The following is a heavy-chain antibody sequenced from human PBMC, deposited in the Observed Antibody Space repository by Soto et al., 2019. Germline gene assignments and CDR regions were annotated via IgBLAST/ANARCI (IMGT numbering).Heavy chain of an antibody. CDR3: AKGEMATIRNSFDP. D-gene: IGHD5-12*01. CDR1: AFSLTSCS. Sequence: GGSLRLSCVTSAFSLTSCSMSWVRQTPGKGLEWVSALSRSGGATYYADSVKGRFTISRDTSTNTLYLQMSNLRADDTAIYYCAKGEMATIRNSFDPWGQGTLVTVSS. J-gene: IGHJ5*02. V-gene: IGHV3-23*01. CDR2: LSRSGGAT.